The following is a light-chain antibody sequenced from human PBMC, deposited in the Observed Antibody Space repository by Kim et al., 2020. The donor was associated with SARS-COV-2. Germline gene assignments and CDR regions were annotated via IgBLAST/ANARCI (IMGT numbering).Light chain of an antibody. V-gene: IGLV2-11*01. CDR2: DVS. Sequence: QSALTQSRSVSGSPGQSVTISCTGTSTDVGGYDLVSWYQQFPGKAPKLMIYDVSNRPSGVPDRFSGSKSGNTASLTISGLQAEDEADYYCCSYAGSFSWVFGGGTKVTVL. CDR1: STDVGGYDL. CDR3: CSYAGSFSWV. J-gene: IGLJ3*02.